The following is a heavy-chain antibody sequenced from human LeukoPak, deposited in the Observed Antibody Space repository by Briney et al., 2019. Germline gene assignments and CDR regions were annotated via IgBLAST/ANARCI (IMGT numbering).Heavy chain of an antibody. D-gene: IGHD4-17*01. J-gene: IGHJ4*02. Sequence: GGSLRLSCAASGFTFSSYAMHWVRQAPGKGLEWVAVISYDGSNKYYADSVKGRFTISRDNSKNTLYLQMNSLRAEDTAVYYCTRERVDYGDYEPHFDYWGQGTLVTVSS. CDR2: ISYDGSNK. CDR1: GFTFSSYA. CDR3: TRERVDYGDYEPHFDY. V-gene: IGHV3-30-3*01.